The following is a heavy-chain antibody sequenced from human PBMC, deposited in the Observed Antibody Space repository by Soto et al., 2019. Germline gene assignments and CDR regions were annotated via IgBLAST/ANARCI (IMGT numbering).Heavy chain of an antibody. D-gene: IGHD3-16*01. CDR2: IIPFFGTA. Sequence: SVKVSCKTSGGTFSTFGISWVRQAPGQGLEWMGGIIPFFGTAEYSQKFEDRITITADESTDTVYMDLRSLTSEDTAIYYCARTAPMDAGDKYYYDFWGQGALVTVSS. V-gene: IGHV1-69*13. CDR3: ARTAPMDAGDKYYYDF. CDR1: GGTFSTFG. J-gene: IGHJ4*02.